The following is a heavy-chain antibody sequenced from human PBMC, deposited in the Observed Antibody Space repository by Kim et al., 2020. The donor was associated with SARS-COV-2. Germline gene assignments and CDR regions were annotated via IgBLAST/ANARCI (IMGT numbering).Heavy chain of an antibody. Sequence: GGSLRLSCAASGFTFSSYAMSWVRQAPGKGLEWVSAFSGSGGSTYYADSVKGRFTISRDNSKNTLYLQMNSLRAEDTAVYYCANFDEDSSSWTRRLSVFLGYFQHWGQGTLVTVSS. CDR1: GFTFSSYA. D-gene: IGHD6-13*01. CDR2: FSGSGGST. J-gene: IGHJ1*01. V-gene: IGHV3-23*01. CDR3: ANFDEDSSSWTRRLSVFLGYFQH.